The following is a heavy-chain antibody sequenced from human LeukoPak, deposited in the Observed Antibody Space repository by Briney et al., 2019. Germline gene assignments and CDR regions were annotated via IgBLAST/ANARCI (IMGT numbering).Heavy chain of an antibody. D-gene: IGHD1-26*01. J-gene: IGHJ4*02. CDR3: ARDITRGELEGIDY. Sequence: GGSLRLSCAASGFTFSSYGMHWVRQAPGKGLEWVAVIWYDGSNKYYADSVKGRFTISRDNSKNTLYLQMNSLRAEDTAVYYCARDITRGELEGIDYWGQGTLVSVSS. CDR1: GFTFSSYG. CDR2: IWYDGSNK. V-gene: IGHV3-33*01.